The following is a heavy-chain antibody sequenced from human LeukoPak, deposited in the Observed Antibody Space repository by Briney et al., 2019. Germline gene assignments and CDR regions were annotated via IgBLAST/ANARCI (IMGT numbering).Heavy chain of an antibody. CDR1: GGSISSHY. Sequence: SETLSLTCTVSGGSISSHYRSWIRQPPGKGLEWIGYIYYRGSTNYTPSLKSRVTISVDTSKNQFSLKLSSVTAADTAVYYCARGFDSSGYLFDYWGQGTLVTVSS. D-gene: IGHD3-22*01. CDR3: ARGFDSSGYLFDY. V-gene: IGHV4-59*11. J-gene: IGHJ4*02. CDR2: IYYRGST.